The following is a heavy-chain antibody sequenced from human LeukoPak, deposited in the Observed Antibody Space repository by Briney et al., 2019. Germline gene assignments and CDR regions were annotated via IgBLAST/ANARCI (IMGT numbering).Heavy chain of an antibody. D-gene: IGHD5-12*01. CDR2: IYHSENT. CDR3: ARSGYDYLGNYYYYMDV. J-gene: IGHJ6*03. V-gene: IGHV4-38-2*02. Sequence: SETLSLTCTVSGYSITNAYYWGWIRQPPGKGLEWIGSIYHSENTYYNPSLKSRVTISVDTSKNQFSLKLSSVTAADTAVYYCARSGYDYLGNYYYYMDVWGKGTTVTVSS. CDR1: GYSITNAYY.